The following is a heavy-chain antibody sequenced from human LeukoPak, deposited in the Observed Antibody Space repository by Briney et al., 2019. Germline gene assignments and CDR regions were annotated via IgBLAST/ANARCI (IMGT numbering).Heavy chain of an antibody. CDR2: ISYDGSNK. J-gene: IGHJ4*02. V-gene: IGHV3-30*04. CDR1: GFTFSSYA. CDR3: ARDLRYFDWLLRSTSPDY. Sequence: GGSLRLSRAASGFTFSSYAMHWVRQAPGKGLEWVAVISYDGSNKYYADSVKGRFTISRDNSKNTLYLQMNSLRAEDTAVYYCARDLRYFDWLLRSTSPDYWGQGTLVTVSS. D-gene: IGHD3-9*01.